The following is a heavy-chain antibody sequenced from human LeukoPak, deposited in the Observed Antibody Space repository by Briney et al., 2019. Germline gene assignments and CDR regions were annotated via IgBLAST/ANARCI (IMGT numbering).Heavy chain of an antibody. V-gene: IGHV1-2*02. CDR1: GYTFSGHY. Sequence: AASVKVSCKASGYTFSGHYTHWVRQAPGQGLEWMGWINPNSGGTIYAQKFQDRVTMTRDSSISTAYMELRSLGSDDTAVYYCARDLYTGAMGRFDPWGQGTLVTVSS. D-gene: IGHD4/OR15-4a*01. CDR3: ARDLYTGAMGRFDP. J-gene: IGHJ5*02. CDR2: INPNSGGT.